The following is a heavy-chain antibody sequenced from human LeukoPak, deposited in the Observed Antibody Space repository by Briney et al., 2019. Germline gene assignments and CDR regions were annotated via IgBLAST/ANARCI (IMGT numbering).Heavy chain of an antibody. V-gene: IGHV3-33*06. J-gene: IGHJ6*03. CDR2: IWYDGSNK. D-gene: IGHD2-2*01. CDR1: GFTFSSYG. CDR3: AKLGVPAAPYYYYYMDV. Sequence: GGSLRLSCAASGFTFSSYGMHWVRQAPGKGLEWVAVIWYDGSNKYYADSVKGRFTISRDNSKNTLYLQLNSLRAEDTAVYYCAKLGVPAAPYYYYYMDVWGKGTTVTVSS.